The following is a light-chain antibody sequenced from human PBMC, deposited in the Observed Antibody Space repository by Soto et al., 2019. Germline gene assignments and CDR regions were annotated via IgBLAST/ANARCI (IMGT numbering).Light chain of an antibody. CDR2: SAS. J-gene: IGKJ1*01. Sequence: EVVMTQSPASLSESPGERVTLSCRTSQSVSSNLAWYQQKVGRAPRLLVHSASTRATGIPARFSGSGSGTEFTLSISSLQSEDSAVYYCQQYGSSGTFGQGTKVEIK. V-gene: IGKV3-15*01. CDR3: QQYGSSGT. CDR1: QSVSSN.